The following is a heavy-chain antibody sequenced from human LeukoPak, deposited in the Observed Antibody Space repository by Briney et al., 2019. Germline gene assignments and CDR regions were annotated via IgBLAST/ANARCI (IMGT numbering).Heavy chain of an antibody. CDR1: GFTFSSYA. D-gene: IGHD3-22*01. J-gene: IGHJ4*02. V-gene: IGHV3-23*01. CDR2: ISSSGETT. Sequence: GGSLRLSCVASGFTFSSYALSWVRQAAGQGLEWVSSISSSGETTYYADSVKGRFTISRDNFRNTLYLQMNSLRAEDTAVYYCAKDRPNYYGTNGHYYRRDGDCWGQGTLVTVSS. CDR3: AKDRPNYYGTNGHYYRRDGDC.